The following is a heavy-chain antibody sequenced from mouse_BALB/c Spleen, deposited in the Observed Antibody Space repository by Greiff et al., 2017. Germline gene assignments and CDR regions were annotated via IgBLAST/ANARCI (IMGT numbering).Heavy chain of an antibody. D-gene: IGHD2-14*01. Sequence: VQLQQSGAELVRPGVSVKISCKGSGYTFTDYAMHWVKQSHAKSLEWIGVISTYYGDASYNQKFKGKATMTVDKSSSTAYMELARLTSEDSAIYYCARKEVRRDYYAMDYWGQGTSVTVSS. J-gene: IGHJ4*01. CDR1: GYTFTDYA. CDR2: ISTYYGDA. V-gene: IGHV1S137*01. CDR3: ARKEVRRDYYAMDY.